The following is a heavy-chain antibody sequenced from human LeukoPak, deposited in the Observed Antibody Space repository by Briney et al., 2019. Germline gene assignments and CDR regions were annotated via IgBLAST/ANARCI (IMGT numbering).Heavy chain of an antibody. V-gene: IGHV3-21*01. CDR2: ISSSSSYI. Sequence: GGSLRLSCAASGFTFSSYSMNWVRQAPGKGLEWVSSISSSSSYIYYADSVKGRFTISRDNAKNSLYLQMNSLRAEDTAVYYCARERPTSFYYYYMDVWGKGTTVTVSS. CDR1: GFTFSSYS. CDR3: ARERPTSFYYYYMDV. J-gene: IGHJ6*03. D-gene: IGHD5-24*01.